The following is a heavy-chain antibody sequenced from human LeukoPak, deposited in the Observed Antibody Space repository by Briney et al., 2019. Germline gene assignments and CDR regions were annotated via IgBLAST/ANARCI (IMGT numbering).Heavy chain of an antibody. J-gene: IGHJ3*02. CDR1: GGSISSSSYY. D-gene: IGHD6-19*01. V-gene: IGHV4-39*01. CDR2: IYYSGST. CDR3: ASCRSSGWADLFAFDI. Sequence: SENLSLTCTVSGGSISSSSYYWGWIRQPPGKGLEWIGCIYYSGSTYYNPSLKSRVTISVDTSKNQFSLKLSSVTAADTAVYYCASCRSSGWADLFAFDIWGQGTMVTVSS.